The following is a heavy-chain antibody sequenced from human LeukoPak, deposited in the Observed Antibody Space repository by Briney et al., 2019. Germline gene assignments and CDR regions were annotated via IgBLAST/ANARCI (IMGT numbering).Heavy chain of an antibody. V-gene: IGHV4-59*08. CDR1: GGSISSYY. D-gene: IGHD3-9*01. Sequence: PSETLSLTCTVYGGSISSYYWSWIRQPPGKGLEWIGYIYYSGSTNYNPSLKSRVTISVDTSKNQFSLKLSSVTAADTAVYYCARMMVLRYFEIWGQGTLVTVSS. CDR2: IYYSGST. J-gene: IGHJ4*02. CDR3: ARMMVLRYFEI.